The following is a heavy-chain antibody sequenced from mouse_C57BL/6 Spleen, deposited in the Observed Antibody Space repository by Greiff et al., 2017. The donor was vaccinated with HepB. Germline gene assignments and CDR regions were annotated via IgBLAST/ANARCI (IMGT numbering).Heavy chain of an antibody. CDR2: IDPETGGT. J-gene: IGHJ2*01. Sequence: QLQQSGAELVRPGASVTLSCNASGYTFTDYEMHWVKQTPVHGLEWIGAIDPETGGTAYNQKFKGKAILTADKSSSTAYMELRSLTSEDSAVYYCTRMDDYGYFDYWGQGTTLTVSS. V-gene: IGHV1-15*01. CDR1: GYTFTDYE. D-gene: IGHD2-4*01. CDR3: TRMDDYGYFDY.